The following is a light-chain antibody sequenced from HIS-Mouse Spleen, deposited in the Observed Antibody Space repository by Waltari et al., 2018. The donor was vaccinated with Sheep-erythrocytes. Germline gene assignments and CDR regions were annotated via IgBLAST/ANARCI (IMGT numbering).Light chain of an antibody. V-gene: IGKV2-28*01. CDR1: QSLLHSNGYNY. Sequence: DIVMTQSPLSLPVTPGEPASISCRSSQSLLHSNGYNYLDWYLQKPGQSPQPLFYLGSNRASGVPDRFSGSGAGTDFTLKISRVEAEDVGVYYCMQALQTPRTFGQGTKLEIK. CDR3: MQALQTPRT. J-gene: IGKJ2*01. CDR2: LGS.